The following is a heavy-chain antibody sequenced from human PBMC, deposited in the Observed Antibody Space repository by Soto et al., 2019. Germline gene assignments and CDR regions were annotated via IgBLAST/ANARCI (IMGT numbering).Heavy chain of an antibody. V-gene: IGHV3-23*01. Sequence: EVQLLESGGGLVQPGGALRLSWTGSGFTFSTYAMGWVRQAPGKGLEWVSTISDRGSTYYADSVKGRFTISRDNSKNTLYLEMNSPRAEDTAVYYCAKDKGGRYCSRSSWLYSFDYWGQGPLVTVSS. D-gene: IGHD2-2*01. CDR1: GFTFSTYA. J-gene: IGHJ4*02. CDR2: ISDRGST. CDR3: AKDKGGRYCSRSSWLYSFDY.